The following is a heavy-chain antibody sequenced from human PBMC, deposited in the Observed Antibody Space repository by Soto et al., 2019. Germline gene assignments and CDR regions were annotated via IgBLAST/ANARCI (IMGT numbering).Heavy chain of an antibody. D-gene: IGHD5-18*01. J-gene: IGHJ3*02. CDR3: ARTRGGYSYGHRGGGFDI. V-gene: IGHV4-4*02. CDR2: IYHSGST. CDR1: GGSMSSSNW. Sequence: QVQLQESGPGLVKPSGTLSLTCAVSGGSMSSSNWWSWVRQPPGKGLEWIGEIYHSGSTNYNPSLKSRVTTSEDKSKNQFSLKLSSVTAADTAVYYCARTRGGYSYGHRGGGFDIWGQGTMVTVSS.